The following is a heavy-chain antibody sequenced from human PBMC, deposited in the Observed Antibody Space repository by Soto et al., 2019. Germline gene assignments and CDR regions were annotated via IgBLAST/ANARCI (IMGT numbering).Heavy chain of an antibody. J-gene: IGHJ4*02. CDR2: IYYSGST. CDR3: ASRRYYDFWSGYYPPPDY. CDR1: GGSISSSSYY. V-gene: IGHV4-39*01. D-gene: IGHD3-3*01. Sequence: SETLSLTCTVSGGSISSSSYYWGWIRQPPGKGLEWIGSIYYSGSTYYNPSLKSRVTISVDTSKNQFTMKLSSVTAADTAVYYFASRRYYDFWSGYYPPPDYWGQGTLVTVSS.